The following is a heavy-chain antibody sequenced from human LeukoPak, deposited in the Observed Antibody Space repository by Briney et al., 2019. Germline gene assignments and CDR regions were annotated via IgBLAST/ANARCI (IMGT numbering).Heavy chain of an antibody. D-gene: IGHD3-22*01. J-gene: IGHJ4*02. CDR3: TTDAIYYDSSGYTYYFDY. Sequence: GGSLRLSCAASGFTFSNAWMSWVRQAPGKGLEWVGRIKSKTDGGTTDYAAPVKGRFTISRDDSKNTLYLQMNSLKTEDTAVYYCTTDAIYYDSSGYTYYFDYWGQGTLVTVSS. V-gene: IGHV3-15*01. CDR1: GFTFSNAW. CDR2: IKSKTDGGTT.